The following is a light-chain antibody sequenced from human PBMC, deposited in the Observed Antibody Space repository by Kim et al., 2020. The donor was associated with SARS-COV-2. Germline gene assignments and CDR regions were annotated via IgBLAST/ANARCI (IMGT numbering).Light chain of an antibody. CDR2: KDS. CDR3: YSAADNNGV. Sequence: GSPGQTARITCSGDVLAKKYARWFQQKPGQAPVLVIYKDSERPSGIPERFSGSSSGTTVTLTISGAQVEDEADYYCYSAADNNGVFGGGTQLTVL. J-gene: IGLJ3*02. CDR1: VLAKKY. V-gene: IGLV3-27*01.